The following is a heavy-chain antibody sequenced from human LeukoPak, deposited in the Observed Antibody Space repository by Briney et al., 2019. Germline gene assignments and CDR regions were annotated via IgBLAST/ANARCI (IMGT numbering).Heavy chain of an antibody. CDR2: IIPILNVP. J-gene: IGHJ4*02. Sequence: SVKVSCKASGGTFSDYSISWVRQAPGQGLEWMGRIIPILNVPNYAQKFEGRVTITADKSTSTAYMELSTLKSEDTAVYFCARDRPRARYFDYWGQGTLVTVSS. CDR3: ARDRPRARYFDY. CDR1: GGTFSDYS. V-gene: IGHV1-69*04. D-gene: IGHD2-15*01.